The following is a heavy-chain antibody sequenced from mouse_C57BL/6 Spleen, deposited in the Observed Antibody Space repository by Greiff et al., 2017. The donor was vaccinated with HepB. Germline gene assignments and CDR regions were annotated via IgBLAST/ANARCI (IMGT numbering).Heavy chain of an antibody. CDR1: GYTFTDHT. Sequence: VQLQESDAELVKPGASVKISCKVSGYTFTDHTIHWMKQRPEQGLEWIGYIYPRDGSTKYNEKFKGKATLTADKSSSTAYMQLNSLTSEDSAVYFCASPLIYYGSFAYWGQGTLVTVSA. J-gene: IGHJ3*01. V-gene: IGHV1-78*01. D-gene: IGHD2-2*01. CDR3: ASPLIYYGSFAY. CDR2: IYPRDGST.